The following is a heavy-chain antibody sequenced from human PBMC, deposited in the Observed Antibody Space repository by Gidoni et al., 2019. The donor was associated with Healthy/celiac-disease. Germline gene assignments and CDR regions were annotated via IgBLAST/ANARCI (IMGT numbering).Heavy chain of an antibody. V-gene: IGHV4-39*01. CDR3: QAPYYDYIWGSYRFDY. CDR1: AGSTSSISYY. D-gene: IGHD3-16*02. Sequence: LQLQESGPGLVKPSETLSLTCTVSAGSTSSISYYWGWIRQPPGKGLEWIGSIYYSGSTYYNPSLKSRVTISVDTSKNQFSLKLSSVTAADTAVYYCQAPYYDYIWGSYRFDYWGQGTLVTVSS. J-gene: IGHJ4*02. CDR2: IYYSGST.